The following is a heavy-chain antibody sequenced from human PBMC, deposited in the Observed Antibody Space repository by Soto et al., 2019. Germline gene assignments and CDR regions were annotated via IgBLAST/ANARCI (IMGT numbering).Heavy chain of an antibody. V-gene: IGHV5-10-1*01. Sequence: PGESLKISCKVSGYSFTSYWISWVRQMTGKGLEWMGRIDPSDSYTNYSPSFQGHVTISADKSISTAYLQWSSLKASDTAMYYCASSPRGYCSSTSCRELGNYYGMDVWGQGTTVTVSS. CDR3: ASSPRGYCSSTSCRELGNYYGMDV. CDR2: IDPSDSYT. D-gene: IGHD2-2*01. CDR1: GYSFTSYW. J-gene: IGHJ6*02.